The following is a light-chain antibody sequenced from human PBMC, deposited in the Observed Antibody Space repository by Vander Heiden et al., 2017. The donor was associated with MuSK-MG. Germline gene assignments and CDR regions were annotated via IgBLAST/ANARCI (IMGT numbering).Light chain of an antibody. CDR3: VLYIGSGISV. J-gene: IGLJ3*02. CDR2: NTD. Sequence: QTVVTQEPSFSVSPGGTVTLTCDLSSGSVSTSYYPSWYQHTPGQAPRTLIYNTDTRSSGVPDRFSGSILGNKAALTITGAQADDESDYYCVLYIGSGISVFGGGTKLTVL. V-gene: IGLV8-61*01. CDR1: SGSVSTSYY.